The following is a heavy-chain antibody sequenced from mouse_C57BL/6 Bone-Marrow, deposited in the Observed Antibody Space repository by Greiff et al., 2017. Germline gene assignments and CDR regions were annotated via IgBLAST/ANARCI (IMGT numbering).Heavy chain of an antibody. CDR1: GYTFTSYW. V-gene: IGHV1-53*01. J-gene: IGHJ4*01. Sequence: VQLQQPGTELVKPGASVKLSCKASGYTFTSYWMHWVKQRPGQGLEWIGNINPSNGGTNYNEKFKSKATLTVDKSSSTAYMQLSSLTSEDSAVYYCARSLSCYSSYDYAMDYWGQGTSVTVSS. CDR2: INPSNGGT. CDR3: ARSLSCYSSYDYAMDY. D-gene: IGHD2-5*01.